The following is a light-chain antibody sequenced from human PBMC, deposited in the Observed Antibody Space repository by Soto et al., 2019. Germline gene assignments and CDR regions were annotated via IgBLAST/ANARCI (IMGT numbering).Light chain of an antibody. CDR1: QDIVNY. V-gene: IGKV1-27*01. CDR2: AES. J-gene: IGKJ3*01. CDR3: QQYDSAPFT. Sequence: DIQMTQSPSSLSASVGDRVTITCRASQDIVNYLAWYQQKPGKVPKLLIYAESTLQSGVPSRFSGSGSGTDFTLTISSLQPEDVATYYLQQYDSAPFTFGPGTKVDIK.